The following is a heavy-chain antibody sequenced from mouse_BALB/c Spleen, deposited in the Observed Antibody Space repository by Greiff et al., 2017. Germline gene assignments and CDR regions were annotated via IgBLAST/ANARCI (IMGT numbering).Heavy chain of an antibody. D-gene: IGHD2-1*01. J-gene: IGHJ4*01. V-gene: IGHV5-9-4*01. CDR2: ISSGGSYT. CDR3: ARDLSYGNYNYAMDD. Sequence: EVQLVESGGGLVKPGGSLKLSCAASGFTFSSYAMSWVRQSPEKRLEWVAEISSGGSYTYYPDTVTGRFTISRDNAKNTLYLEMSSLRSEDTAMYYCARDLSYGNYNYAMDDWGQGTSVTVSS. CDR1: GFTFSSYA.